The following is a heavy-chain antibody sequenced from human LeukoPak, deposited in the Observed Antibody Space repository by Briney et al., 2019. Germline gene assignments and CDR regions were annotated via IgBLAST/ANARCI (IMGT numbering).Heavy chain of an antibody. D-gene: IGHD5-12*01. V-gene: IGHV3-7*01. CDR3: ARGPSGYHNT. Sequence: GGTLRLSCAASGFTFSSYGMSWVRQAPGKGLEWVANIKDDGSVTYYMDSVKGRFTISRDSAKNSLYLQMNSLRAEDTAVYYCARGPSGYHNTGGQGTLVTVSS. J-gene: IGHJ4*02. CDR1: GFTFSSYG. CDR2: IKDDGSVT.